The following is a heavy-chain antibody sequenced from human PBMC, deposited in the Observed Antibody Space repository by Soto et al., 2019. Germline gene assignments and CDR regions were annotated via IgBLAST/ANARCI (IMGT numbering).Heavy chain of an antibody. CDR3: VKWHTSNFDSLPFTGFDF. D-gene: IGHD3-22*01. CDR2: MSGDGRT. CDR1: GFTFRDSV. J-gene: IGHJ4*02. V-gene: IGHV3-23*01. Sequence: PAGSLRLSCVGSGFTFRDSVMAWVRQAPGKGLEWLSVMSGDGRTRYALSVTGRFTISRDNSKNTLYLQMRSLRAEDAAAYYCVKWHTSNFDSLPFTGFDFWGQGTQVTVSS.